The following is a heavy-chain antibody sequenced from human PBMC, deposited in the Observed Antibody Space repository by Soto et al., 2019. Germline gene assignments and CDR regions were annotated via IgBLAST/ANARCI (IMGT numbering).Heavy chain of an antibody. CDR2: ISYSGSNT. CDR1: GFTFRSYA. V-gene: IGHV3-30-3*01. D-gene: IGHD3-10*01. CDR3: ARAPGGSTETFDS. J-gene: IGHJ4*02. Sequence: QVHLVASGGGMVQPGRSLRLACTASGFTFRSYAMHWVRQAPGKGLEWVAVISYSGSNTYYADSVKGRFSISRDISNTTLYLQMNSLRSEDTAVYYCARAPGGSTETFDSWGQGTLVTVSS.